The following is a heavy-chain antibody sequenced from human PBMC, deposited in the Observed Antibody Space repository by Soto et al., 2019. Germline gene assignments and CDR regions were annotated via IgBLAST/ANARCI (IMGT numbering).Heavy chain of an antibody. CDR1: GGTFSSYA. J-gene: IGHJ5*02. CDR3: ARIIKVVASPQGWFDP. V-gene: IGHV1-69*13. Sequence: SVKVSCKASGGTFSSYAISWVRQAPGQGLEWMGGIIPIFGTANYAQKFQGRVTITADESTSTAYMELSSLRSEDTAVYYCARIIKVVASPQGWFDPWGQGTLVTVSS. CDR2: IIPIFGTA. D-gene: IGHD2-15*01.